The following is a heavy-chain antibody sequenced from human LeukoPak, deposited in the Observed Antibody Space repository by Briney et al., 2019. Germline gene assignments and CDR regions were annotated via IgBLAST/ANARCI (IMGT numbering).Heavy chain of an antibody. V-gene: IGHV4-59*01. CDR3: ARLPYYYDSSGYYYFDY. CDR1: GGSISSYY. J-gene: IGHJ4*02. D-gene: IGHD3-22*01. CDR2: IYYSGST. Sequence: SETLSLTCTVSGGSISSYYWSWIRQSPGKGLEWIGYIYYSGSTNYNPSLKSRVTISVDTSKNQFSLKLSSVTAADTAVYYCARLPYYYDSSGYYYFDYWGQGTLVTVSS.